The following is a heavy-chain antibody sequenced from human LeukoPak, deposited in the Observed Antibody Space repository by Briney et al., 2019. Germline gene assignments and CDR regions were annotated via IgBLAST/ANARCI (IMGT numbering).Heavy chain of an antibody. CDR2: IYYSGST. J-gene: IGHJ4*02. CDR1: GGSISSYY. V-gene: IGHV4-59*01. D-gene: IGHD6-13*01. Sequence: SETLSLTCTVSGGSISSYYWSWIRQPPGKGLEWIGYIYYSGSTNYNPSLKSRVTISVDTSKNQFSLKLSSVTAADTAVYYCARAGIAAAGISDYWGQGTLVTVSS. CDR3: ARAGIAAAGISDY.